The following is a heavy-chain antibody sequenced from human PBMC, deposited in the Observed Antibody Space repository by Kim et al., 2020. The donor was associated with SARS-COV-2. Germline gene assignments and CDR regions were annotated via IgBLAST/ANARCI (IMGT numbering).Heavy chain of an antibody. CDR2: IWYDGSNK. J-gene: IGHJ6*02. CDR3: ARDLGGYSYGRTLTYYYYYGMDV. Sequence: GGSLRLSCAASGFTFSSYGMHWVRQAPGKGLEWVAVIWYDGSNKYYADSVKGRFTISRDNSKNTLYLQMNSLRAEDTAVYYCARDLGGYSYGRTLTYYYYYGMDVWGQGTTVTVSS. CDR1: GFTFSSYG. V-gene: IGHV3-33*01. D-gene: IGHD5-18*01.